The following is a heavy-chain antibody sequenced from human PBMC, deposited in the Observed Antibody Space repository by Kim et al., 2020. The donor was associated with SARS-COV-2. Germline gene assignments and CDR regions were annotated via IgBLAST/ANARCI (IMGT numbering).Heavy chain of an antibody. V-gene: IGHV1-69*13. CDR1: GGTFSSYA. CDR3: ARGDIVVVPAASRGYSYGYGIFDY. J-gene: IGHJ4*02. D-gene: IGHD2-2*01. Sequence: SVKVSCKASGGTFSSYAISWVRQAPGQGLEWMGGIIPIFGTANYAQKFQGRVTITADESTSTAYMELSSLRSEDTAVYYCARGDIVVVPAASRGYSYGYGIFDYWGQGTLVTVSS. CDR2: IIPIFGTA.